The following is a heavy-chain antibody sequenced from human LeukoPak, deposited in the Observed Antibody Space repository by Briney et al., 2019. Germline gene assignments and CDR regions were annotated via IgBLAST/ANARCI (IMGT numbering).Heavy chain of an antibody. CDR1: GFTFSSYS. CDR2: IGGDGSNT. Sequence: PGGSLRLSCAASGFTFSSYSMNWVRQAPGKGLVWVSRIGGDGSNTNFADSVRGRFAISRDNAKNTLYLQMNSLRAEDTAVYYCARGGRHDYDGRPPDYWGQGTLVTVSS. D-gene: IGHD4-23*01. CDR3: ARGGRHDYDGRPPDY. V-gene: IGHV3-74*01. J-gene: IGHJ4*02.